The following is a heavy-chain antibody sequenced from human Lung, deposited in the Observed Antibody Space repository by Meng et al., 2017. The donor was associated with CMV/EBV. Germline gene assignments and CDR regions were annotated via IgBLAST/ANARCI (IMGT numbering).Heavy chain of an antibody. CDR1: GYTFTDYR. D-gene: IGHD3-3*01. CDR2: ISPNNGAT. J-gene: IGHJ3*02. Sequence: APVKVSXKASGYTFTDYRMHWVRQAPGQGLEWMGWISPNNGATNYAQKFQGRVTMTRDTSINTAYMELNRLTYDDTAVYYCASKMYYDFWSAYRGTEGVDPFNIWGQGTXVTVSS. CDR3: ASKMYYDFWSAYRGTEGVDPFNI. V-gene: IGHV1-2*02.